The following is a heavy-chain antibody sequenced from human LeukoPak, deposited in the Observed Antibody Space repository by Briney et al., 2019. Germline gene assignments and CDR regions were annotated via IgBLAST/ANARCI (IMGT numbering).Heavy chain of an antibody. D-gene: IGHD6-19*01. CDR1: GGSISSYY. J-gene: IGHJ6*02. V-gene: IGHV4-59*08. Sequence: SETLSLTCTVSGGSISSYYWSWIRQPPGKGLEWSGYIYYSGSTNYNPSLKSRVTISVDTSKNQFALKLSSVTAADTAVYYCARHLPTAAGTFYYYYGMDVWGQGTTVTVSS. CDR2: IYYSGST. CDR3: ARHLPTAAGTFYYYYGMDV.